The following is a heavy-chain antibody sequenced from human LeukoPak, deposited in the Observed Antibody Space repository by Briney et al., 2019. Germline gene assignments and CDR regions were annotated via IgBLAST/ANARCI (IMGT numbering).Heavy chain of an antibody. CDR1: GGSISSYY. CDR3: ARDYCSGGSCYFDY. CDR2: IYYSGSP. Sequence: SETLSLTCTASGGSISSYYWSWIRQPPGKGLEWIGYIYYSGSPNYNPSLKSRVTISVDTSKNQFSLKLSSVTAADTAVYYCARDYCSGGSCYFDYWGQGTLVTVSS. J-gene: IGHJ4*02. V-gene: IGHV4-59*01. D-gene: IGHD2-15*01.